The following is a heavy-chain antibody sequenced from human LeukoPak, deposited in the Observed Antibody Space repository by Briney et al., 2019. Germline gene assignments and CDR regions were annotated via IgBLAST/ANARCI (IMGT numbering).Heavy chain of an antibody. J-gene: IGHJ4*02. V-gene: IGHV4-4*02. Sequence: PSETLSLTCAVSGGSISSSNWWSWVRQPPGKGLEWIGEIYHSGSTNYNPSLKSRVTISVDKSKNQFSLHLNSVTPEDTAVYYCAREDTINGVTHFDYWGQGTLVTVSS. CDR2: IYHSGST. CDR3: AREDTINGVTHFDY. CDR1: GGSISSSNW. D-gene: IGHD2-8*01.